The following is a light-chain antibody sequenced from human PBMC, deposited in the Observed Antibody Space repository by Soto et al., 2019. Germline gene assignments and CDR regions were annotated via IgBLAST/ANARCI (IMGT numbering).Light chain of an antibody. J-gene: IGLJ1*01. CDR1: SSDVGTYNY. V-gene: IGLV2-14*01. CDR3: SSHTTRTTFYV. Sequence: QSVLTQPASVSGSPGQSITISCTGSSSDVGTYNYVSWYQQHPGKAHKLIIYEVTNRPSGVSNRFSGSKSGNTASLTISGLRAEDEADYYCSSHTTRTTFYVFGTGTKVAV. CDR2: EVT.